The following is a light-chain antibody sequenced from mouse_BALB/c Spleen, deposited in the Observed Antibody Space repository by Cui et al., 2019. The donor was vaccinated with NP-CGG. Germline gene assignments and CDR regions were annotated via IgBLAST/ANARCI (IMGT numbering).Light chain of an antibody. Sequence: QSCLTNEPSPTTSPGETVTLTCRSSTGAVTTSNYANWVQEKPDHLFTGLIGGTNNRAPGVPARFSGSLIGDKAALTITGAQTEDEAIYFCALWYSNHWVFGGGTKLTVL. CDR2: GTN. CDR1: TGAVTTSNY. V-gene: IGLV1*01. J-gene: IGLJ1*01. CDR3: ALWYSNHWV.